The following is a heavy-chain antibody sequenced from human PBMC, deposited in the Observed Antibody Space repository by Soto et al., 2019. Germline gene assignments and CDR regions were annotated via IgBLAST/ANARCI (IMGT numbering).Heavy chain of an antibody. CDR1: GGTFSSYA. J-gene: IGHJ6*02. CDR3: ARGNAGELDPYGMDV. Sequence: QVQLVQSGAEVKKPGSSVKVSCKASGGTFSSYAISWVRQAPGQGLEWMGGIIPIFGTANYAQKFQGRVTITEDESASTAYMGLSSLRSEDTAVYYCARGNAGELDPYGMDVWGQGTTVPVSS. V-gene: IGHV1-69*12. D-gene: IGHD1-1*01. CDR2: IIPIFGTA.